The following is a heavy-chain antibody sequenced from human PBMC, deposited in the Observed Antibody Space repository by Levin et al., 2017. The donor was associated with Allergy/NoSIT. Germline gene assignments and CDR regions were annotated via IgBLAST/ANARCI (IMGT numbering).Heavy chain of an antibody. V-gene: IGHV3-30-3*01. CDR1: GFTFSSYA. Sequence: LSLTCAASGFTFSSYAMHWVRQAPGKGLEWVAVISYDGSNKYYADSVKGRFTITRDNSKNTLYLQMNSLRAEDTAVYYCARGAAYYYGSGSLTHDYWGQGTLVTVSS. CDR3: ARGAAYYYGSGSLTHDY. D-gene: IGHD3-10*01. CDR2: ISYDGSNK. J-gene: IGHJ4*02.